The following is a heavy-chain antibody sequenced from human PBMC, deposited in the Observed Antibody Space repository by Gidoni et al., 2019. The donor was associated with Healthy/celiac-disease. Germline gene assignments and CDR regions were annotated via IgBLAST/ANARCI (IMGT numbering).Heavy chain of an antibody. Sequence: EVQLVESGGGLVQAGGSLRLSCAASGFPFSSYDMHWVRHATGKGLEWVSAIGTAGDTYYPGSVKGRFTISRENAKNSLYLQMNSLRAGDTAVYYCAREGWGSGAFDIWGQGTMVTVSS. CDR1: GFPFSSYD. CDR2: IGTAGDT. D-gene: IGHD3-16*01. V-gene: IGHV3-13*04. CDR3: AREGWGSGAFDI. J-gene: IGHJ3*02.